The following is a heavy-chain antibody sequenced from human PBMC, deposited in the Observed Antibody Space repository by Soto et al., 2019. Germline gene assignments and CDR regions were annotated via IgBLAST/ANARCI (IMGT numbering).Heavy chain of an antibody. Sequence: GESLKISCKGSGYSFTSYWIGWVRQMPGKGLEWMGIIYPGDSDTRYSPSFQGQVTISADKSISTAYLQWSSLKASDTAMYYCARHLHNWKYVGAFDIWGQGTMVTVSS. CDR2: IYPGDSDT. CDR1: GYSFTSYW. V-gene: IGHV5-51*01. D-gene: IGHD1-7*01. J-gene: IGHJ3*02. CDR3: ARHLHNWKYVGAFDI.